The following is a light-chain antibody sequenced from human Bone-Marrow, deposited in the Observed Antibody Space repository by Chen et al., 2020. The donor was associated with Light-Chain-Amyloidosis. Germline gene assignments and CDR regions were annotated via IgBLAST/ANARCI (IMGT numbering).Light chain of an antibody. Sequence: DIVMTQSPDSLAVSLGERATINCKSSQSVLYSSNNKNYVAWFQQKPGQHPKLLISWASTRESGVPDRFSGSESETDFTLTISSVQAEDVAVYYCQQYLSAPYTFGQGTKLEIK. V-gene: IGKV4-1*01. CDR3: QQYLSAPYT. CDR2: WAS. CDR1: QSVLYSSNNKNY. J-gene: IGKJ2*01.